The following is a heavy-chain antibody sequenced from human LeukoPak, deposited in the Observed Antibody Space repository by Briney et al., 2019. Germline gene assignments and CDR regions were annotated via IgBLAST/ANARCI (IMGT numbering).Heavy chain of an antibody. CDR2: INHSGST. CDR3: ASLSAAAGSFDY. V-gene: IGHV4-34*01. D-gene: IGHD6-13*01. CDR1: GDSISSYY. Sequence: SETLSLTCSVSGDSISSYYWSWIRQPPGKGLEWIGEINHSGSTNYNPSLKSRVTISVDTSKNQFSLKLSSVTAADTAVYYCASLSAAAGSFDYWGQGTLVTVSS. J-gene: IGHJ4*02.